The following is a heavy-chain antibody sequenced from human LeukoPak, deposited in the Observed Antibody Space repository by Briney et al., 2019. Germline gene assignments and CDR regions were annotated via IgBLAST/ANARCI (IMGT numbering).Heavy chain of an antibody. CDR3: ARGTLYSGWSYYFDS. V-gene: IGHV4-4*02. CDR2: VYYSGTT. Sequence: PGGSLRLSCADSGYTFSSYWMSWVRQPPGKGLEWIGSVYYSGTTKYNPSLKSRVTISVDTLKNKFSLKLISVTAADTAVYYCARGTLYSGWSYYFDSWGQGTLVPVSS. J-gene: IGHJ4*02. CDR1: GYTFSSYW. D-gene: IGHD6-19*01.